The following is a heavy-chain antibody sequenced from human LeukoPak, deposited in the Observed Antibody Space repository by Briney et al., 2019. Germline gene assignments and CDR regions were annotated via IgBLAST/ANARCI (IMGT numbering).Heavy chain of an antibody. CDR1: GFTFSDYY. CDR3: AREIVVVPAAHEGGWFDP. D-gene: IGHD2-2*01. V-gene: IGHV3-11*01. CDR2: ISSSGSTI. Sequence: GGSLRLSCAASGFTFSDYYMSWIRQAPGKGLEWVSYISSSGSTIYYADSVKGRFTISRDNAKNSLYLQMNSLRAEDTAVYYCAREIVVVPAAHEGGWFDPWGQGTLVTVSS. J-gene: IGHJ5*02.